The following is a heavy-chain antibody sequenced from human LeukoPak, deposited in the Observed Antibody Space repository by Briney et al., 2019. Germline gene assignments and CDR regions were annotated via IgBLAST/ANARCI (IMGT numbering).Heavy chain of an antibody. Sequence: GGSLRLSCAASGFTFSSYSMNWVRRAPGKGLEWVSSISSSSSYIYYADSVKGRFTISRDNAKNSLYLQMNSLRAEDTAVYYCARDRSGWFDPWGQGTLVTVSS. V-gene: IGHV3-21*01. CDR2: ISSSSSYI. CDR3: ARDRSGWFDP. J-gene: IGHJ5*02. CDR1: GFTFSSYS.